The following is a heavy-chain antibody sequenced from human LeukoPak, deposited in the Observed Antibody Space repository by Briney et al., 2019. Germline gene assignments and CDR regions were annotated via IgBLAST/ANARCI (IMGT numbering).Heavy chain of an antibody. J-gene: IGHJ6*02. CDR3: ARDFLRGYSYGYGYYYGMDV. CDR2: IAGGSNTT. CDR1: GFTFSNYG. V-gene: IGHV3-21*01. D-gene: IGHD5-18*01. Sequence: GGSLRLSCAASGFTFSNYGMNWVRQAPGKGLEWVSSIAGGSNTTNYADSVKGRFTVSRDNAKNSLYLQMNSLRAEDTAVYYCARDFLRGYSYGYGYYYGMDVWGQGTTVTVSS.